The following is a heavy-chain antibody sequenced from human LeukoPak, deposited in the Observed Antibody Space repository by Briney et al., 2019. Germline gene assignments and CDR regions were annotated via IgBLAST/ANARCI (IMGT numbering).Heavy chain of an antibody. CDR3: ARARRSGLFDY. V-gene: IGHV4-34*01. D-gene: IGHD3-10*01. J-gene: IGHJ4*02. CDR1: GGSLSGYY. Sequence: SETLSLTCAVYGGSLSGYYWSWIRQPPGKGLEWIGEINHSGSTNYNPSLKSRVTISVDTSKNQFSLKLGSVTAADTAVYYCARARRSGLFDYWGQGTLVTVSS. CDR2: INHSGST.